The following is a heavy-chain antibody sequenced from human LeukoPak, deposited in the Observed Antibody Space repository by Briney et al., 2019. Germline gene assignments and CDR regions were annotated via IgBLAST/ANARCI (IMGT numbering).Heavy chain of an antibody. CDR3: AKDRVVGYSGYDYFSYWYFDL. J-gene: IGHJ2*01. D-gene: IGHD5-12*01. Sequence: GGSLRLSCAASGFTFSSYAMRWVRQAPGKGLEWVSAISGSGGSTYYADSVKGRFTISRDNSKNTLYLQMNSLRAEDTAVYYCAKDRVVGYSGYDYFSYWYFDLWGRGTLVTVSS. V-gene: IGHV3-23*01. CDR2: ISGSGGST. CDR1: GFTFSSYA.